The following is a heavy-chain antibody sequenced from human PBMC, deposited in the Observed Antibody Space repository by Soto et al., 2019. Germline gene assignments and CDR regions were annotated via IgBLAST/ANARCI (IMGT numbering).Heavy chain of an antibody. CDR3: ARWWFGEFFAH. D-gene: IGHD3-10*01. V-gene: IGHV4-30-4*01. Sequence: QVQLQESGPGLVKPSQTLSLTCTVSGGSISSGDYYWSWISQPPGKGLEWIGFIYYSGSTYYNPSLKSRVTISVDTSKNQSSPQLSSVTAADTAVYYCARWWFGEFFAHWGQGTLVTVSS. CDR1: GGSISSGDYY. J-gene: IGHJ4*02. CDR2: IYYSGST.